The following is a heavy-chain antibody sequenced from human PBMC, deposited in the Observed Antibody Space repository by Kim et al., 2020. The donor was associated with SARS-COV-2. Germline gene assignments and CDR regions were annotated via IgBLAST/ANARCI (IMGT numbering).Heavy chain of an antibody. J-gene: IGHJ4*02. CDR3: ARDGQVKGFGELLWVPSFDY. Sequence: SETLSLTCTVSGGSISSYYWSWIRQPPGKGLEWIGYIYYSGSTNYNPSLKSRVTISVDTSKNQFSLKLSSVTAADTAVYYCARDGQVKGFGELLWVPSFDYWGQGTLVTVSS. CDR1: GGSISSYY. D-gene: IGHD3-10*01. V-gene: IGHV4-59*01. CDR2: IYYSGST.